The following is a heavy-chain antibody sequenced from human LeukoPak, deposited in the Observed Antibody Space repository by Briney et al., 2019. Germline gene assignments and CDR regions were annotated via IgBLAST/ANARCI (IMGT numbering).Heavy chain of an antibody. J-gene: IGHJ4*02. CDR2: INPNTGDT. CDR3: ARDERFCNGDNHYPDLGY. V-gene: IGHV1-2*02. D-gene: IGHD2-15*01. Sequence: ASVKVSCKASGYAFTGYYLFWVRQAPGQGLEWMGWINPNTGDTRYGQKFQGRVTLTRDTSIRTTYMELSSLRSDDTAVYYCARDERFCNGDNHYPDLGYWGQGTLVTVSS. CDR1: GYAFTGYY.